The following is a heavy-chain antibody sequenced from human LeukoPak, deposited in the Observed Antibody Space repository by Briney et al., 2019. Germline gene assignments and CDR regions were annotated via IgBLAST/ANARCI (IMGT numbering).Heavy chain of an antibody. Sequence: SETLSLTCTVSGYSISSGYYWVWIRQPPGKGLEWIGSIYRSGSTNYNPSLKSRVSISVDTSKNQFSLKVSSVTAADTAVYYCARGDCSSTICYSPMDVWGKGTTVTVSS. CDR1: GYSISSGYY. CDR3: ARGDCSSTICYSPMDV. CDR2: IYRSGST. J-gene: IGHJ6*03. D-gene: IGHD2-2*01. V-gene: IGHV4-38-2*02.